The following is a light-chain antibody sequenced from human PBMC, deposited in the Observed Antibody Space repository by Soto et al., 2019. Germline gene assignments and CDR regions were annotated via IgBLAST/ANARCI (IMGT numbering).Light chain of an antibody. CDR3: SSYAGNSRYV. CDR2: EVS. CDR1: GSNIGAPYD. J-gene: IGLJ1*01. V-gene: IGLV1-40*01. Sequence: QSVLTQPPSLSGAPGQRVTISCTGSGSNIGAPYDVHWYQHLPGTAPKLIIYEVSKRPSGVPDRLSGFKYGNTASLTVSGLQAEDEADYYCSSYAGNSRYVFGTGTKLTVL.